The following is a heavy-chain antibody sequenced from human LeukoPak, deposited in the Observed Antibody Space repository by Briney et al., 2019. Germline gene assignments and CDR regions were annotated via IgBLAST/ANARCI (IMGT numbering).Heavy chain of an antibody. CDR3: AKQGCGGGSCHFDY. CDR2: MSGSGVRT. Sequence: GGSLRLSCAASGFTFSSYAMSWVRQAPGKGLAWVSGMSGSGVRTYYADSLKGRFTISRDNSKNTLYLQMNSLRAEDTAVYYCAKQGCGGGSCHFDYWGQGTLVTVSS. CDR1: GFTFSSYA. D-gene: IGHD2-15*01. V-gene: IGHV3-23*01. J-gene: IGHJ4*02.